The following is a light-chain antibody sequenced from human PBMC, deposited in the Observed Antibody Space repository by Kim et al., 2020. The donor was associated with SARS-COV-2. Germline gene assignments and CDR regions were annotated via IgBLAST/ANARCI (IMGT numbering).Light chain of an antibody. CDR3: QQRNSWPP. V-gene: IGKV3-11*01. J-gene: IGKJ5*01. CDR2: DAS. Sequence: EIVLTQSPATLSLSPGERATLSCRASQSVSSYLAWYQQKPGQAPRLLIYDASNRATGIPARFSGRGSGTDFTLTISSLEPEDSAVYYCQQRNSWPPFGQGTRLEIK. CDR1: QSVSSY.